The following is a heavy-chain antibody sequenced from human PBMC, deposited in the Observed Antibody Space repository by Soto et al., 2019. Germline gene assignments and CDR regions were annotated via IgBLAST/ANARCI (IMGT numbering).Heavy chain of an antibody. Sequence: QVQLQESGPGLVKPSGTLSLTCAVSGGSISSSNWWSWVRQPPGKGLEWIGEIYHSESTNYNPSLKSRVTISVDKSKNQFSLKLSSVTAADTAVYYCARGYCSSTSCYSGDGYYYYYGMDVWGQGTTVTVSS. J-gene: IGHJ6*02. D-gene: IGHD2-2*02. CDR1: GGSISSSNW. CDR2: IYHSEST. V-gene: IGHV4-4*02. CDR3: ARGYCSSTSCYSGDGYYYYYGMDV.